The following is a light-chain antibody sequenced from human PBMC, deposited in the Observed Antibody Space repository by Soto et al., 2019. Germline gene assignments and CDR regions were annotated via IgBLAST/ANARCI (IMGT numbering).Light chain of an antibody. CDR1: SSNIGAGYD. CDR3: QSYDSSLSGSV. V-gene: IGLV1-40*01. Sequence: QAVVTQPPSVSGAPGQRVTISCTGNSSNIGAGYDVHWYQQLPGAAPKLLIYGNTHRPSGVPDRFSASKSGTSASLAITGLQAGDEADFYCQSYDSSLSGSVFGGGTKLTVL. CDR2: GNT. J-gene: IGLJ2*01.